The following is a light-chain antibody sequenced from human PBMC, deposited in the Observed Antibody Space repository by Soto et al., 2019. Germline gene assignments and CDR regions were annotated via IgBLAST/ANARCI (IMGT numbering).Light chain of an antibody. CDR1: QNLLYSSNNKNY. CDR2: WAS. J-gene: IGKJ1*01. Sequence: DIVMTQSPDSLAVSLGERATINCKSSQNLLYSSNNKNYLAWYQQKPGQPPNLLIYWASTRESGVPDRFSGSGSGTDFTLTISSLQAEDVAVYYCQQYYSNPWTFGQGTKVEIK. CDR3: QQYYSNPWT. V-gene: IGKV4-1*01.